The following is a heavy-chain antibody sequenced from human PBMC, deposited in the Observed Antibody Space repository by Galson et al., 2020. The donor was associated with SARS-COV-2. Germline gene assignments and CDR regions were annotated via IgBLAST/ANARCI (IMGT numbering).Heavy chain of an antibody. Sequence: SETLSLTCAVYGGSFSGYYWSWIRQPPGKGLEWIGEINHSGSTNYNPSLKSRVTISVDTSKNQFSLQLSSVTAADTAVYYCARGRSPNYGMDVWGQGTTVTVSS. D-gene: IGHD6-6*01. CDR1: GGSFSGYY. V-gene: IGHV4-34*01. J-gene: IGHJ6*02. CDR3: ARGRSPNYGMDV. CDR2: INHSGST.